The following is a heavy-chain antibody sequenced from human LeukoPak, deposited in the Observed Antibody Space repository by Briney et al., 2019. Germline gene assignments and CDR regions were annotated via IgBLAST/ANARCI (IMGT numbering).Heavy chain of an antibody. CDR2: IIPIFGTA. V-gene: IGHV1-69*01. CDR1: GGTFSSYA. D-gene: IGHD6-19*01. CDR3: ARDAGIAVAGFYYYYYGMDV. J-gene: IGHJ6*02. Sequence: VASVKVSCKASGGTFSSYAISWVRQAPGQGVEWMGGIIPIFGTANYAQKFQGRVTITADESTSTAYMELSSLRSEDTAVYYCARDAGIAVAGFYYYYYGMDVWGQGTTVTVSS.